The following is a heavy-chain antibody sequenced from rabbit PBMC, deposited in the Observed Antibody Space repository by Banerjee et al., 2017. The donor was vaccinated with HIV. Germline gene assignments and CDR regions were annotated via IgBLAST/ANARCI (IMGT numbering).Heavy chain of an antibody. Sequence: QEQLEESGGDLVKPEGSLTLTCTASEFSFSSSYWMSWVRQAPGKGLEWIACIYTSSGSTWYASWAKGRFTISKTSSTTVTLQMTSLTAADTATYFCARHVNGMDLWGPGTLVTVS. J-gene: IGHJ6*01. V-gene: IGHV1S45*01. CDR3: ARHVNGMDL. CDR2: IYTSSGST. CDR1: EFSFSSSYW.